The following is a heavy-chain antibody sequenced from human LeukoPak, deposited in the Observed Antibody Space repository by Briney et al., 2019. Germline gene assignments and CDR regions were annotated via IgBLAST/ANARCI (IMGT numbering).Heavy chain of an antibody. J-gene: IGHJ4*02. Sequence: GGSLRLSCVASGFTFSNYVMSWVRQAPGKGLEWVSAISGSGGSTYYADSVKGRFTVSRDNSKNTLYLQMDSLRAEDTAVYYCAKGSGETSPYYFDYWGQGTLVTVSS. D-gene: IGHD3-10*01. CDR2: ISGSGGST. CDR1: GFTFSNYV. CDR3: AKGSGETSPYYFDY. V-gene: IGHV3-23*01.